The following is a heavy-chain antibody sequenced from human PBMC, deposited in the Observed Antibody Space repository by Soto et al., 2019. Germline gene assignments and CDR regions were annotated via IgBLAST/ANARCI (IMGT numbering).Heavy chain of an antibody. J-gene: IGHJ4*02. CDR1: GFTFSRYA. Sequence: GGSLRLSCAASGFTFSRYAMRWVRQAPGKGLEWVSAISGSGGSTYYADSVTGRFTISRDNSKNTLYLQMNSLRAEDTAVYYCAKDRGFRTLLPAVDILNQHWGPTPLATVPS. CDR3: AKDRGFRTLLPAVDILNQH. V-gene: IGHV3-23*01. CDR2: ISGSGGST. D-gene: IGHD2-2*01.